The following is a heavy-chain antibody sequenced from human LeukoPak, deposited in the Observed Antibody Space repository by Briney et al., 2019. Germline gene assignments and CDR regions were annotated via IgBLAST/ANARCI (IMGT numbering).Heavy chain of an antibody. CDR2: ISSSSSYI. D-gene: IGHD2-2*02. J-gene: IGHJ4*02. V-gene: IGHV3-21*01. CDR1: GFTFSSYW. Sequence: GGSLRLSCAASGFTFSSYWMSWVRQAPGKGLEWVSSISSSSSYIYYADSVKGRFTISRDNAKNSLYLQMNSLRAEDTAVYYCASHPFFRYCSSTSCYSAGDYWGQGTLVTVSS. CDR3: ASHPFFRYCSSTSCYSAGDY.